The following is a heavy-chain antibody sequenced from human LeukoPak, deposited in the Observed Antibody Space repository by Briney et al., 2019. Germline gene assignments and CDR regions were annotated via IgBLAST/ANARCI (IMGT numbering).Heavy chain of an antibody. CDR2: INPNSGGT. V-gene: IGHV1-2*02. CDR3: ARVGGRSWFDP. CDR1: GYTFTGYY. Sequence: GASVKVSCKASGYTFTGYYMHWVRQAPGQGLEWIGRINPNSGGTNYAQKFQGRVTMTTDTSMSTAYMELSRLTSDDTAVYYCARVGGRSWFDPWGQGTLVTVSS. J-gene: IGHJ5*02.